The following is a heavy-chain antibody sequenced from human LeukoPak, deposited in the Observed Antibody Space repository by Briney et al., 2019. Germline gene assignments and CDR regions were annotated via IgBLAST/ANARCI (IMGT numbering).Heavy chain of an antibody. Sequence: PSETLSLTCTVSGYCISSGYYWGWIRQPPRKGLEWIGSIYHSGSTYYNPSLKSRVTISIDMSKNEFSLRLNSVTAADTAMYYCAKSGGYGLIDYWGQGTLVTVSS. CDR2: IYHSGST. D-gene: IGHD1-26*01. CDR1: GYCISSGYY. J-gene: IGHJ4*02. V-gene: IGHV4-38-2*02. CDR3: AKSGGYGLIDY.